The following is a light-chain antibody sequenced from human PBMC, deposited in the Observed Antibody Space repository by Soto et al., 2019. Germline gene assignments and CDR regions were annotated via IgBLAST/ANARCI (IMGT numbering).Light chain of an antibody. J-gene: IGKJ4*01. CDR3: MQDLPTPLT. CDR2: LGS. CDR1: QSLLHSSGYNY. Sequence: DIVMTQSPLSLPVTPGEPASISCRSSQSLLHSSGYNYWDLYLQKPGQSPQLLIYLGSNRASGVPERFSGSGSGTNFTTKISRAVDGDVLVDYCMQDLPTPLTFGGGTKVEIK. V-gene: IGKV2-28*01.